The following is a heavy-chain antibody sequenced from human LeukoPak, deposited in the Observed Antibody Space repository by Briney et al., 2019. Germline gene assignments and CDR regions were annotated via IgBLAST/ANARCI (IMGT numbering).Heavy chain of an antibody. CDR3: ARVRDYSNSPFNWFDA. Sequence: ASVKVSCKASGYTFNHNYLHWVRQAPGQGLEWMGWINPNNPATHSSHKFQGRVTMTSDSSISTVYLELNRLKADDTAVYFCARVRDYSNSPFNWFDAWDQGTLVIVSS. CDR1: GYTFNHNY. V-gene: IGHV1-2*07. D-gene: IGHD6-6*01. CDR2: INPNNPAT. J-gene: IGHJ5*02.